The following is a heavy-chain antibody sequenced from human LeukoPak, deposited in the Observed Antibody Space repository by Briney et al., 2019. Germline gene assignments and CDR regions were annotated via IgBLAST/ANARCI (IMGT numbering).Heavy chain of an antibody. V-gene: IGHV3-23*01. D-gene: IGHD3-22*01. Sequence: GGSLRLSCAASGFTFSSYAMSWVRQAPGKGLEWVSAISGSGGSTYYADSVKGRFTISRDNSKNTLFLQMNSLRAEDMAVYYCAKDRTYYYDSGGYYSDYWGQGTLVTVSS. J-gene: IGHJ4*02. CDR3: AKDRTYYYDSGGYYSDY. CDR2: ISGSGGST. CDR1: GFTFSSYA.